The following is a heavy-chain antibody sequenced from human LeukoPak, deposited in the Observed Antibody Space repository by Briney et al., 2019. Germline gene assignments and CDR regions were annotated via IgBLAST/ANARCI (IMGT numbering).Heavy chain of an antibody. J-gene: IGHJ4*02. CDR1: GFTFSTYA. Sequence: GSLRLSCAASGFTFSTYAMTWVRQAPGKGLEWVSGISGSGPNPFYADSVRGRFTISRDNSKNTLYLQMDSLRAEDTAVYFCAKDASNGDYAHWGQGTLVTVSS. V-gene: IGHV3-23*01. CDR2: ISGSGPNP. CDR3: AKDASNGDYAH. D-gene: IGHD4-17*01.